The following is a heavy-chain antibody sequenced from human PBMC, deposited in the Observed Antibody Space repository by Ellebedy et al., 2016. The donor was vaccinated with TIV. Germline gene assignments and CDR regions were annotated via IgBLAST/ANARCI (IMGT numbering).Heavy chain of an antibody. CDR3: ALGVTTRYGMDV. Sequence: MPSETLSLTCTVSGGSISSGGYYCSWIRQHPGKGLEWIGYIYYSGSTYYNPSLKSRVTISVDTSKNQFSLKLSSVTAADTAVYYCALGVTTRYGMDVWGQGTTVTVSS. V-gene: IGHV4-31*03. CDR1: GGSISSGGYY. CDR2: IYYSGST. D-gene: IGHD4-17*01. J-gene: IGHJ6*02.